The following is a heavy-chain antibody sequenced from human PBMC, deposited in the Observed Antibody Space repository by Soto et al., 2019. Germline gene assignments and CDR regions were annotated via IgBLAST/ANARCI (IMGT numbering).Heavy chain of an antibody. D-gene: IGHD6-13*01. CDR2: IKQDGSDK. CDR1: GFTFSSYW. J-gene: IGHJ6*02. V-gene: IGHV3-7*01. CDR3: AKATSSWFDYYYYYGMDV. Sequence: GGSLRLSCAASGFTFSSYWMSWVRQAPGKGLEWVANIKQDGSDKYYVDSVKGRFTISRDNSKNTLYLQMNSLRAEDTAVYYCAKATSSWFDYYYYYGMDVWGQGTTVTVSS.